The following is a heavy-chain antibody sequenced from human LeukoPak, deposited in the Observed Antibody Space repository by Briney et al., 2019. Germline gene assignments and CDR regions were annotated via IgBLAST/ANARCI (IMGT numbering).Heavy chain of an antibody. CDR1: GYTFTDYY. CDR2: INPNSGGT. D-gene: IGHD5-12*01. V-gene: IGHV1-2*06. Sequence: ASVKVSCKASGYTFTDYYIHWVRQAPGQGLEWMGRINPNSGGTNYAQKFQGRVTMTRDTSISTAYMELSRLRSDDTAVYYCARGNIVATIPFDYWGQGTLVTVSS. J-gene: IGHJ4*02. CDR3: ARGNIVATIPFDY.